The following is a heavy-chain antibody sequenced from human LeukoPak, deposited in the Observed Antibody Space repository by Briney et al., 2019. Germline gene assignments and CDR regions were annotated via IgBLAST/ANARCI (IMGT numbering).Heavy chain of an antibody. V-gene: IGHV3-30*18. D-gene: IGHD6-13*01. CDR2: ISYDGSNK. Sequence: GGSLRLSCAASGFTFSSYGMHWVRQAPGKGLEWVAVISYDGSNKYYADSVKGRFTISRDNSKNTLYLQMNSLRAEDTAVYYCAKDRARYSSSWWFDYWGQGTLVTVSS. CDR3: AKDRARYSSSWWFDY. J-gene: IGHJ4*02. CDR1: GFTFSSYG.